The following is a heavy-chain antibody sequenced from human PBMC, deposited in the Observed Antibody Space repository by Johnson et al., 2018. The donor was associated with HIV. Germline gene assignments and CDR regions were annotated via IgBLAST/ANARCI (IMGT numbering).Heavy chain of an antibody. CDR2: ISWNSGSI. D-gene: IGHD3-3*01. V-gene: IGHV3-9*01. J-gene: IGHJ3*02. CDR3: VKDIQVGVSDAFDI. Sequence: VLLVQSGGGLVQPGRSLRLSCAASGFTFDDYAMHWVRQAPGKGLEWVSGISWNSGSIGYADSVKGRFTISRDNSKNSLYLQMSSLRTEDTALYYCVKDIQVGVSDAFDIWGQGTTVTVSS. CDR1: GFTFDDYA.